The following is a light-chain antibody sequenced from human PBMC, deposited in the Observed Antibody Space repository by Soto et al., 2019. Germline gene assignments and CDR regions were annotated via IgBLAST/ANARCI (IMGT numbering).Light chain of an antibody. CDR1: QSVSSSY. CDR2: GAS. V-gene: IGKV3-20*01. J-gene: IGKJ1*01. CDR3: KQYGSSLWT. Sequence: EIVLTQSPGTLSLSPGERATLSCRASQSVSSSYLAWYQQKPGQAPRLLIYGASSRATGIQDRFSGSGSGTDFTLTIRRLEPEDFAVYYCKQYGSSLWTFGQGTKV.